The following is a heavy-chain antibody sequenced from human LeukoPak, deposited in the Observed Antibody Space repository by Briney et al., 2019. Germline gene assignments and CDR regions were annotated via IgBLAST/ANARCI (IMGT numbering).Heavy chain of an antibody. J-gene: IGHJ4*02. V-gene: IGHV1-2*02. CDR1: GYTFTGYY. CDR2: INPNSGDT. Sequence: ASVKVSCKASGYTFTGYYMHWVRQAPGQGLEWMGWINPNSGDTNSAQKFQGRVTMTGDTSISTAYMEVSRLRSDDTAVYYCARGAGVSYFDYWGQGTLVTVSS. CDR3: ARGAGVSYFDY. D-gene: IGHD3-3*01.